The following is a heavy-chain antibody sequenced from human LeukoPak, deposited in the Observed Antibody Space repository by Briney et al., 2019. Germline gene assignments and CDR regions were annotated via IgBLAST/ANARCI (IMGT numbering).Heavy chain of an antibody. CDR2: INPSGGST. Sequence: ASVKVSCKASGYTFTSYYMHWVRQAPGQGLEWMGIINPSGGSTSYAQKFQGRVTMTRDTSTSTVYMELSSLRSEDTAVYYCARQVPNYYDSSGYSDYWGQGTLVTVSS. CDR3: ARQVPNYYDSSGYSDY. CDR1: GYTFTSYY. V-gene: IGHV1-46*01. J-gene: IGHJ4*02. D-gene: IGHD3-22*01.